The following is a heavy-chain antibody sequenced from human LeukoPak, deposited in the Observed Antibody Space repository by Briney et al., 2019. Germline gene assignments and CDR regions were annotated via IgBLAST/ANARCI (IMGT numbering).Heavy chain of an antibody. D-gene: IGHD3-16*01. V-gene: IGHV3-30*18. CDR1: GFTFSSYG. CDR2: ISYDGSNK. J-gene: IGHJ4*02. Sequence: PGGSLRLSCAASGFTFSSYGMHWVRQAPGKGLEWVAVISYDGSNKYYADSVKGRFTISRDNSKNTLYLQMNSLRAEDTAVYYCAKGDYFWGLAFDYWGQGTLVTVSS. CDR3: AKGDYFWGLAFDY.